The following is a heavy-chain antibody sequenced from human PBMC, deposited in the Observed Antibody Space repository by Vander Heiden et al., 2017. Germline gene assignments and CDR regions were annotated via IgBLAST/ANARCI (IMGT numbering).Heavy chain of an antibody. CDR3: AKSSGSYDSSGYCDY. CDR1: GFSFSSYW. J-gene: IGHJ4*02. CDR2: IDTDGTTA. V-gene: IGHV3-74*03. D-gene: IGHD3-22*01. Sequence: EVQLVESGGGLVQPGGSLRLSCAASGFSFSSYWMHWVRQAPGKGLVWVSRIDTDGTTATYADSVKGRFTISRDNAKNTVYLQMNSLRAEDTALYYCAKSSGSYDSSGYCDYWGQGTLVTVSS.